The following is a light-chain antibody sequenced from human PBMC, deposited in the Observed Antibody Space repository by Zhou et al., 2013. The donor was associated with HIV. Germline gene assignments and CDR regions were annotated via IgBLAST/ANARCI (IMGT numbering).Light chain of an antibody. J-gene: IGKJ2*01. Sequence: DIQMTQSPSSLSASVGDRVTITCRASQSISSYLNWYQQRPGKAPNLLIYAASTLQTGVPWRFSGSGSGTDFTLTISCLQPEDFATYYCQQSYSSPYTFGQGTEAGDQ. CDR1: QSISSY. CDR2: AAS. V-gene: IGKV1-39*01. CDR3: QQSYSSPYT.